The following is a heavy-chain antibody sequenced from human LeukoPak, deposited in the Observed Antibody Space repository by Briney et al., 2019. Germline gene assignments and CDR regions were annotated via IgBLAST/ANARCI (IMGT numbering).Heavy chain of an antibody. CDR2: ISYDGSNK. J-gene: IGHJ4*02. CDR3: AKEVSDYYEPYFDY. D-gene: IGHD3-22*01. V-gene: IGHV3-30*18. Sequence: GRSLRLSCAASGFTFSSYGMHWVRQAPGKGLEWVAVISYDGSNKYYADSVKGRFTISRDNSKNTLYLQMNSLRAEDTAVYYCAKEVSDYYEPYFDYWGQGTLVTVSS. CDR1: GFTFSSYG.